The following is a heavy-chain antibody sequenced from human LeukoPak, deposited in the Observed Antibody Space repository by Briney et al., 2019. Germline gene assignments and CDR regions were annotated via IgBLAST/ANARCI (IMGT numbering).Heavy chain of an antibody. D-gene: IGHD3-9*01. V-gene: IGHV4-61*02. CDR1: GGSISSGSYY. CDR3: ARTRSRYFDWSTFDP. J-gene: IGHJ5*02. CDR2: IYTSGST. Sequence: SETLSLTCTVSGGSISSGSYYWSWIRQPAGKGLEWIGRIYTSGSTNYNPSLKSRVTISVDTSKNQFSLKLSSVTAADTAVYYCARTRSRYFDWSTFDPWGQGTLVTVSS.